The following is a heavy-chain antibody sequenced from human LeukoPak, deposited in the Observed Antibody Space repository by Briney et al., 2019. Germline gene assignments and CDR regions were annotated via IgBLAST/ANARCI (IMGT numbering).Heavy chain of an antibody. J-gene: IGHJ4*02. CDR1: GCTFTGYD. CDR3: ARTLNSGSYSCVDY. D-gene: IGHD1-26*01. Sequence: AVGCTFTGYDSHWVRQTPGQGLEWMGWINPNSGGTNYAQKFQGRVTMTRDTSISTAYMELSRLRSDDTAVYYCARTLNSGSYSCVDYWGQGTLVTVSS. CDR2: INPNSGGT. V-gene: IGHV1-2*02.